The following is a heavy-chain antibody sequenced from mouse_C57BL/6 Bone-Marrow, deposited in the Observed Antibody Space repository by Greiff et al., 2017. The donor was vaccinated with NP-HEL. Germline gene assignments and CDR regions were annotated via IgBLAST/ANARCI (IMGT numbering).Heavy chain of an antibody. CDR3: ARADLLFAY. CDR1: GYTFTSYW. CDR2: IDPSDSYT. Sequence: QVQLQQPGAELVRPGTSVKLSCKASGYTFTSYWMHWVKQRPGQGLEWIGVIDPSDSYTNYNQKFKGKATLTVDTSSSTAYMQLSSLTSEDSAVYYCARADLLFAYWGQGTLVTVSA. V-gene: IGHV1-59*01. J-gene: IGHJ3*01.